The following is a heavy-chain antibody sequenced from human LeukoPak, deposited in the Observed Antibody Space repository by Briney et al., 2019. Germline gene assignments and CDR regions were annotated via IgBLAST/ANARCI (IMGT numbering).Heavy chain of an antibody. Sequence: GGCLRLSCAASGFTFSSYWMSWVRQAPGKGLEWVANIRQDGSEIYYMDSVKGRFTISRDNAKNSLYLQMNSLRAEDTAAYYCARKEGVIDYWGQGTLVTVSS. D-gene: IGHD3-10*01. CDR3: ARKEGVIDY. CDR1: GFTFSSYW. V-gene: IGHV3-7*01. CDR2: IRQDGSEI. J-gene: IGHJ4*02.